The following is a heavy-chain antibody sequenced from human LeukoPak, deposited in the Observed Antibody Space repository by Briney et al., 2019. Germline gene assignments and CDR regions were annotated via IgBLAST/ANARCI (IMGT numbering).Heavy chain of an antibody. D-gene: IGHD6-19*01. J-gene: IGHJ5*01. CDR1: GFAFSSYS. CDR3: AKPISGGLAVTADWFHP. V-gene: IGHV3-23*01. Sequence: HPGGSLRLSCAASGFAFSSYSMNWVRQPPGKGLEWVSTINANSGTTSYAASVRGRFTISRDNSKNTLYLQLNTLRADDTATYYCAKPISGGLAVTADWFHPWGQGTLVVVSS. CDR2: INANSGTT.